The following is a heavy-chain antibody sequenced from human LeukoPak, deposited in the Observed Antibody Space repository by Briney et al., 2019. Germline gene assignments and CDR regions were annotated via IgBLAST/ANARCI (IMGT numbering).Heavy chain of an antibody. D-gene: IGHD5-12*01. CDR3: AKAYTAYDYYFDY. CDR1: GFTFSSYD. J-gene: IGHJ4*02. Sequence: GGSLRLSCAASGFTFSSYDMNWVRQAPGKGLEWISYISTDSSTMYYADSVKGRFTISRDNSKNSLYLQMNSLTTEDTALYYCAKAYTAYDYYFDYWGQGTLVTVSS. V-gene: IGHV3-48*04. CDR2: ISTDSSTM.